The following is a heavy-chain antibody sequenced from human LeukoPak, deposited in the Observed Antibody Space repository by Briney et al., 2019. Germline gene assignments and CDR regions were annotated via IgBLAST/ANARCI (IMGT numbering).Heavy chain of an antibody. CDR2: IYYSGST. D-gene: IGHD3-22*01. Sequence: SQTLSLTCTVSGGSISCGDYYWSWIRQPPGKGLEWIGYIYYSGSTYYTPPLKTRVTISVDTSKNQFSLKLSSVTAADTAVYYCARVNYDSRDFDYWGQGTLVTVSS. CDR3: ARVNYDSRDFDY. J-gene: IGHJ4*02. V-gene: IGHV4-30-4*01. CDR1: GGSISCGDYY.